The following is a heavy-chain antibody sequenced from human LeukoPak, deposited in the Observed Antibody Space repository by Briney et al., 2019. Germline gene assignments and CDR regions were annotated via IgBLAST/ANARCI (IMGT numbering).Heavy chain of an antibody. CDR1: GFTFSSYS. Sequence: AGGSLRLSCAASGFTFSSYSMNWVRQAPGKGLEWVSSISSSSSYIYYADSVKGRFTISRDNAKNSLYLQMNSLRAEDTAVYYCARVLKGSYPFDYWGQGTLVTVSS. CDR2: ISSSSSYI. J-gene: IGHJ4*02. D-gene: IGHD1-26*01. CDR3: ARVLKGSYPFDY. V-gene: IGHV3-21*01.